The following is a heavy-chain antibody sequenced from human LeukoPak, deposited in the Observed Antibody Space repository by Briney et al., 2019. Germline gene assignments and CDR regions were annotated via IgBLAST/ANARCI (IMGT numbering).Heavy chain of an antibody. Sequence: GASVKVSCKASGYTFTGYYMHWVRQAPGQGLEWMGWINPNSGGTNYAQKFQGRVTMTRDTSISTAYMELSRLRSDDTAVYYCARDRGVRGEDFDYWGQGTLVTVSS. J-gene: IGHJ4*02. CDR3: ARDRGVRGEDFDY. D-gene: IGHD3-10*01. CDR1: GYTFTGYY. CDR2: INPNSGGT. V-gene: IGHV1-2*02.